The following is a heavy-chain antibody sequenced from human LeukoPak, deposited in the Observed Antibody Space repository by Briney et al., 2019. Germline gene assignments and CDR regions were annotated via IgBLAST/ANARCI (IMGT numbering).Heavy chain of an antibody. D-gene: IGHD3-3*01. CDR3: STGDIALFGVVAKEKLDH. J-gene: IGHJ4*02. CDR2: IIPILGIA. CDR1: GGTFSSYA. V-gene: IGHV1-69*04. Sequence: SVKVSCKASGGTFSSYAISWVRQAPGQGLEWMGRIIPILGIANYAQKFQGRVTITTDESTSTAYMELSSLRSEDTAVYYCSTGDIALFGVVAKEKLDHWGQGTLVTVSS.